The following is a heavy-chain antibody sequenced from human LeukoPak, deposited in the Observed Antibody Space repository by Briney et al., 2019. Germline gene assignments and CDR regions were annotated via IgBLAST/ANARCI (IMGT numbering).Heavy chain of an antibody. Sequence: GGSLRLSCAASGFTFSSYSMNWVRQAPGKGLEWVSYISSSSSTIYYADSVKGRFTISRDNAKNSLYLHMNSLKDEDTAVYYCARGALDSDYWGQGTLVTVSS. CDR2: ISSSSSTI. CDR3: ARGALDSDY. CDR1: GFTFSSYS. V-gene: IGHV3-48*02. J-gene: IGHJ4*02.